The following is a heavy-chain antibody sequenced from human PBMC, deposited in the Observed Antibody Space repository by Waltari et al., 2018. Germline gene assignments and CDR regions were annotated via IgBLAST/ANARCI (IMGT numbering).Heavy chain of an antibody. J-gene: IGHJ4*02. CDR2: ISGSGGRT. CDR1: GFTFHTYA. CDR3: AKGFWGGYDM. Sequence: EVQLAESGGGLVQPGGPLRLSCAASGFTFHTYAMAWLRQAPGKGMEWVSSISGSGGRTYYSDSSMGRFTISRDNPNNTLYLQMRTLRVDDTAVYYCAKGFWGGYDMWGQGTLVTVSA. V-gene: IGHV3-23*04. D-gene: IGHD5-12*01.